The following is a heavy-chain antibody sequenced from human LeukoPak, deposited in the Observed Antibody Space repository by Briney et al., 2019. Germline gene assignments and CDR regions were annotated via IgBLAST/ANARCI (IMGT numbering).Heavy chain of an antibody. J-gene: IGHJ2*01. CDR2: IYYSGST. V-gene: IGHV4-30-4*02. D-gene: IGHD2/OR15-2a*01. Sequence: SETLSLTCTVSGGSISSGDYYWSWIRQPPGKGLEWIGYIYYSGSTYYNPSLKSRVTISVDTSKNQFSLKLSSVTAADTAVYYCARDREYYASSSSYWYFDLWGRGTLVTVSS. CDR3: ARDREYYASSSSYWYFDL. CDR1: GGSISSGDYY.